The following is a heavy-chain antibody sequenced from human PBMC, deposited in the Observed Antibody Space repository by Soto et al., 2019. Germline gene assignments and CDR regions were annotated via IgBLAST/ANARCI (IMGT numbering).Heavy chain of an antibody. CDR1: GYSFTSYW. J-gene: IGHJ6*02. V-gene: IGHV5-51*01. CDR2: IYPGDSDT. Sequence: PGESLKISCKGSGYSFTSYWIGWVRQMPGKGLEWMGIIYPGDSDTRYSPSFQGQVTISADKSISTAYLQWSSLKASDTAMYYCARFCITMVRGVMAYYGMDVWGQGTTVTVSS. D-gene: IGHD3-10*01. CDR3: ARFCITMVRGVMAYYGMDV.